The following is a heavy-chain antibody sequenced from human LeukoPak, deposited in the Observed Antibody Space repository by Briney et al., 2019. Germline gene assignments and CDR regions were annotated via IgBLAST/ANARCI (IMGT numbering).Heavy chain of an antibody. CDR3: ASSPALPITIFGVVTNWFDP. V-gene: IGHV4-39*07. CDR2: IYYSGST. J-gene: IGHJ5*02. Sequence: SETLSLTCTVSGGSISSSSYYWGWIRQPPGKGLEWIGSIYYSGSTYYNPSLKSRVTISVDTSKNQFSLKLSSVTAADTAVYYCASSPALPITIFGVVTNWFDPWGQGTLVTVSS. CDR1: GGSISSSSYY. D-gene: IGHD3-3*01.